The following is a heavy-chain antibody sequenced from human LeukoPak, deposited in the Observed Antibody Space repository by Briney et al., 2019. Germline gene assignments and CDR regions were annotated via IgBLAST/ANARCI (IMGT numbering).Heavy chain of an antibody. V-gene: IGHV4-39*01. CDR3: ARRGDYYDSSGYYADAFDI. CDR1: GGSISSSSYY. CDR2: IYYSGST. D-gene: IGHD3-22*01. Sequence: SETLSLTCTVSGGSISSSSYYWGWIRQPPGKGLEWIGSIYYSGSTYYNPSPKSRVTISVDTSKNQFSLKLSSVTAADTAVYYCARRGDYYDSSGYYADAFDIWGQGTMVTVSS. J-gene: IGHJ3*02.